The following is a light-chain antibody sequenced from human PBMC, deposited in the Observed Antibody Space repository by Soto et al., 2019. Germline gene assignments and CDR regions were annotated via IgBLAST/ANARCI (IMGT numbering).Light chain of an antibody. CDR1: SSNIVAGYD. CDR2: GNS. CDR3: QSYDSSLSGWV. Sequence: QTVVTQPPSVSGAPGQRLTISCTGISSNIVAGYDVHWYQQLPGTAPKLLIYGNSNRPSGVPDRFSGSKSGTSASLAITGLQAEDEADYYCQSYDSSLSGWVFGGGTKVTVL. J-gene: IGLJ3*02. V-gene: IGLV1-40*01.